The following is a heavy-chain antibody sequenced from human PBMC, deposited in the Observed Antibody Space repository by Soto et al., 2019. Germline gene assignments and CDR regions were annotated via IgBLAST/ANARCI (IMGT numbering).Heavy chain of an antibody. CDR2: IYTAGPT. Sequence: GSRSLSGAAAGLTVSNYYMSWVRQAPGRGLQLVSVIYTAGPTYYADSVKGRFTISRDESKNTLYFQMDNLRAEDTATYYCARGKSRDAYNPLGYWGPGTLVT. CDR3: ARGKSRDAYNPLGY. V-gene: IGHV3-53*01. J-gene: IGHJ4*02. D-gene: IGHD1-1*01. CDR1: GLTVSNYY.